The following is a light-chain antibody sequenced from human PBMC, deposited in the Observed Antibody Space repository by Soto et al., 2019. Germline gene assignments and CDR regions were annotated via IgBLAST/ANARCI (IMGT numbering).Light chain of an antibody. CDR3: QQYNEWPLT. Sequence: EIVMTRSPATLSVSPGERATLSCRASQSVKDNVAWYQHKAGQAPRLLMYGTSIMSTGIPARFSGSGSETEFTLTIGSLQSEDFAVYYCQQYNEWPLTFGGGTRWIS. CDR2: GTS. J-gene: IGKJ4*01. V-gene: IGKV3-15*01. CDR1: QSVKDN.